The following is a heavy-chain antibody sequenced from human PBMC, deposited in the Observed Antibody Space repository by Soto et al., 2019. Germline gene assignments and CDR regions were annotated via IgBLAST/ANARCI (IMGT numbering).Heavy chain of an antibody. J-gene: IGHJ4*02. V-gene: IGHV4-4*07. CDR3: ARQKPSAWYSEY. D-gene: IGHD6-19*01. CDR2: IYNSGDT. Sequence: PSETLSLTCTVSGGSISRYHWSWIRQPAGKGLECIWRIYNSGDTNYNPSLKSRVAMSVDTSKNQFSLKFTSVTAADTAVYFCARQKPSAWYSEYWGQGTMVTVSS. CDR1: GGSISRYH.